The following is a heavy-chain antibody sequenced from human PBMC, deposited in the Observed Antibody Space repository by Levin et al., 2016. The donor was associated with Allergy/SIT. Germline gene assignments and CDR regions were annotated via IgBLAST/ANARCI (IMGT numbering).Heavy chain of an antibody. Sequence: GESLKISCAASGFTFSSYGMNWVRQAPGKGLEWVSSISSTSSYIYYAESVKGRFTISRDNARNSLYLQLSSLRADDTAVYYCAGDMSPLSSSFEFGSWGRGTLVSVSS. J-gene: IGHJ4*02. CDR2: ISSTSSYI. D-gene: IGHD6-6*01. CDR1: GFTFSSYG. V-gene: IGHV3-21*01. CDR3: AGDMSPLSSSFEFGS.